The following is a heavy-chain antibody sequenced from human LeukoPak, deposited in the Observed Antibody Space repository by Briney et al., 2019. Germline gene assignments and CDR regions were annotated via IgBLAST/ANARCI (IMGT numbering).Heavy chain of an antibody. D-gene: IGHD3-10*01. CDR2: IYFSGGT. J-gene: IGHJ4*02. CDR1: GGSISSSGYY. Sequence: SETLSLTCIVSGGSISSSGYYWGWIRQPPGKGLEWIGSIYFSGGTYYNASLKSRVTISVDTSKNQFSLKLSSVTAADTAVYYCARQTGSGLFSLPGGQGTLVTVSS. V-gene: IGHV4-39*01. CDR3: ARQTGSGLFSLP.